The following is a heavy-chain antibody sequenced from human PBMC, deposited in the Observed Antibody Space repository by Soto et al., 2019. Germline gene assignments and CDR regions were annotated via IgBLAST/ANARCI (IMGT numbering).Heavy chain of an antibody. Sequence: GESLKISCKGSGYSFTSYWIDWVRQMPGKGLEWMGIIYPGDSDTRYSPSFQGQVTISADKSISTAYLQWSSLKASDTAMYYCARFRTTVTLVFDYWGQGTLVTVSS. V-gene: IGHV5-51*01. CDR1: GYSFTSYW. CDR2: IYPGDSDT. J-gene: IGHJ4*02. CDR3: ARFRTTVTLVFDY. D-gene: IGHD4-17*01.